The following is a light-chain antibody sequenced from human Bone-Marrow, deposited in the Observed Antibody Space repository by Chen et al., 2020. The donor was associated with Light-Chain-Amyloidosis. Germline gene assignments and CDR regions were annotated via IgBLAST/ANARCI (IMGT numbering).Light chain of an antibody. CDR2: RDT. CDR1: DLPTKK. V-gene: IGLV3-25*03. Sequence: SYELTQPPSLSVSPGQTARITCTGVDLPTKKAYWYQPKPGQAPVLVIHRDTERPAGISERFSGSSSGTTATLTISGVQAEDEADYHCQSADSSGTYEVIFGGGTKLTVL. CDR3: QSADSSGTYEVI. J-gene: IGLJ2*01.